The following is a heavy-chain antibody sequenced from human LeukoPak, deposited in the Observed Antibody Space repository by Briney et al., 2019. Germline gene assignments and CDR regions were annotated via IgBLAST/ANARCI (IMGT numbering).Heavy chain of an antibody. Sequence: ASVKVSCKASGGTCSSYAISWVRQAPGQGLEWMGGIIPIFGTANYAQKFQGRVTITADESTSTAYMELSSLRSEDTAVYYCARGARYDFWSGYFGYWGQGTLVTVSS. D-gene: IGHD3-3*01. CDR2: IIPIFGTA. CDR3: ARGARYDFWSGYFGY. V-gene: IGHV1-69*13. J-gene: IGHJ4*02. CDR1: GGTCSSYA.